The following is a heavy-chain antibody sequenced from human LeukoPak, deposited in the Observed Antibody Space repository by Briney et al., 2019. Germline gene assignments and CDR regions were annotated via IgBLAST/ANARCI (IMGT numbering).Heavy chain of an antibody. J-gene: IGHJ3*02. CDR2: ISGSGGST. Sequence: GGSLRLSCAASGFTFSSYAMSWVRQAPGKGLEWVSAISGSGGSTYYADSVKGRFTISRDNSKNTLYLQMNSLRAEDMALYYCANVVGATTYAFDIWGQGTMVTVSS. V-gene: IGHV3-23*01. CDR3: ANVVGATTYAFDI. CDR1: GFTFSSYA. D-gene: IGHD1-26*01.